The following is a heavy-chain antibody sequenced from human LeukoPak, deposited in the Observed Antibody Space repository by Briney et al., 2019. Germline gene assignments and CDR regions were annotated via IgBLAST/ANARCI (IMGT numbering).Heavy chain of an antibody. V-gene: IGHV3-48*01. CDR1: GFTLSSYT. J-gene: IGHJ3*02. Sequence: PGGSLRLSCAASGFTLSSYTMNWVRQAPGKGLEWVSYINGGSSTIYYADSVKGRFTISRDNSKNTLYLQMNNLRAEDTAMYYCAREMYSGMYNDAFDIWGQGTKVTVSS. CDR2: INGGSSTI. CDR3: AREMYSGMYNDAFDI. D-gene: IGHD1-26*01.